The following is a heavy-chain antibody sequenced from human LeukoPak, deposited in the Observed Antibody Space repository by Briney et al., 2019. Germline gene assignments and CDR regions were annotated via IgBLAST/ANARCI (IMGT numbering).Heavy chain of an antibody. Sequence: SETLSLTCTVSGGSISSSSYYWGWIRQPPGKGLEWIGSIYYSGSTYYNPSLKSRVTISVDTSKNQFSLKLSSVTAADTAVYYCARSVPGYLNYYYMDVWGKGTTVTVSS. CDR3: ARSVPGYLNYYYMDV. J-gene: IGHJ6*03. CDR1: GGSISSSSYY. V-gene: IGHV4-39*07. CDR2: IYYSGST. D-gene: IGHD5-18*01.